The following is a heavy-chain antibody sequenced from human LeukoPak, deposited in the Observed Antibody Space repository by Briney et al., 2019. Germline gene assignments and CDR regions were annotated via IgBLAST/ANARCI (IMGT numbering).Heavy chain of an antibody. CDR2: IYYSGST. Sequence: SETLSLTCTVSGGSISSYYWSWIRQPPGKGLEWIGFIYYSGSTDYNPSLKSRVTMSVDTSKNQFSLKPSSVTAADTAVYYCATLQSSGYDYSDYWGQGILVTVSS. J-gene: IGHJ4*02. CDR3: ATLQSSGYDYSDY. V-gene: IGHV4-59*08. D-gene: IGHD3-22*01. CDR1: GGSISSYY.